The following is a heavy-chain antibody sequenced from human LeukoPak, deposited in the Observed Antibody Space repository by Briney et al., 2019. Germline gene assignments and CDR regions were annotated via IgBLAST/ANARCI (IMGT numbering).Heavy chain of an antibody. J-gene: IGHJ6*02. D-gene: IGHD2-2*01. CDR2: INWNGGST. CDR3: AREGYCSTTSCAYGMDV. Sequence: LSGGSLRLSCAASGFTFDDYGMSWVRQVPGKGLEWVSGINWNGGSTGYADSVKGRFTISRDNAKDSLYLQMNSLRAEDTAFYYCAREGYCSTTSCAYGMDVWGQGTTVTVSS. V-gene: IGHV3-20*04. CDR1: GFTFDDYG.